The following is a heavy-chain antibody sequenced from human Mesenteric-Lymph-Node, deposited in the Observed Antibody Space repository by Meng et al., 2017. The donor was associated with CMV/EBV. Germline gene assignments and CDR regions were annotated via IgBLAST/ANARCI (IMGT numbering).Heavy chain of an antibody. CDR1: GFTFSSYA. J-gene: IGHJ3*02. Sequence: GESLKISCAASGFTFSSYAMHWVRQAPGKGLEYVSAISSNGGSTYYADSVKGRFTSSRDNAKNSVYLQMDNLRGEDTGVYYCARDGTGGDITSFAFDIWGQGTMVTVSS. CDR3: ARDGTGGDITSFAFDI. D-gene: IGHD2-15*01. CDR2: ISSNGGST. V-gene: IGHV3-64*02.